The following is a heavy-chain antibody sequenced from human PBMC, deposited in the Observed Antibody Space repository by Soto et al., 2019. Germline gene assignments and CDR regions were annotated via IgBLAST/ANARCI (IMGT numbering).Heavy chain of an antibody. V-gene: IGHV3-23*01. CDR1: GFIFSDYA. CDR3: ANAGVDNNSVWDPLDI. J-gene: IGHJ3*02. CDR2: MGGANGDT. D-gene: IGHD7-27*01. Sequence: PGGSLRLSCAASGFIFSDYAMSWVRQAPGKGLEWVAGMGGANGDTYYTESVRGRFAISSDNSKSTLFLQLSSLRAEDTAVYFCANAGVDNNSVWDPLDIWGQGTLVTVSS.